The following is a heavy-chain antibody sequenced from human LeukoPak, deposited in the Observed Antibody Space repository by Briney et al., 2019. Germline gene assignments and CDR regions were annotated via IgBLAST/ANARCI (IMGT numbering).Heavy chain of an antibody. Sequence: GRSLRLSCAASGFTFSSYGMHWVRQAPGKGPEWVAVISYDGSNKYYADSVKGRFTISRDNSKNTLYLQMNSLRAEDTAVYYCATNTAMDYYFDYWGQGTLVTVSS. V-gene: IGHV3-30*03. CDR3: ATNTAMDYYFDY. CDR1: GFTFSSYG. D-gene: IGHD5-18*01. J-gene: IGHJ4*02. CDR2: ISYDGSNK.